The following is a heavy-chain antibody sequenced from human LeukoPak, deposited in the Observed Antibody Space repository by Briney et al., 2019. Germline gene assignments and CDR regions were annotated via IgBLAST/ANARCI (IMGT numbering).Heavy chain of an antibody. J-gene: IGHJ4*02. V-gene: IGHV1-46*01. Sequence: GASVKVSCKASGYTFTSYYMHWVRQAPGQGLEWMGIINPSGGSTSYAQKFQGRVTMTRDTSTSTVHMELSSLRSEDTAVYYCARELHLRIAVAGTATDYWGQGTLVTVSS. CDR3: ARELHLRIAVAGTATDY. CDR1: GYTFTSYY. D-gene: IGHD6-19*01. CDR2: INPSGGST.